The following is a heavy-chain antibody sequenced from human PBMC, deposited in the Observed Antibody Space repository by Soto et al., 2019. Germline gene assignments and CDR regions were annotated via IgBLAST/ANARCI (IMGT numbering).Heavy chain of an antibody. J-gene: IGHJ4*02. V-gene: IGHV3-30*18. CDR2: ISYDGSNK. Sequence: GGSLRLSCAASGFTFSSYGMHWVRQAPGKGLEWVAVISYDGSNKYYADSVKGRFTISRDNSKNTLYLQMNSLRAEGTAVYYCAKDPDPRLYCSGGSCYSNYFDYWGQGTLVTVSS. D-gene: IGHD2-15*01. CDR3: AKDPDPRLYCSGGSCYSNYFDY. CDR1: GFTFSSYG.